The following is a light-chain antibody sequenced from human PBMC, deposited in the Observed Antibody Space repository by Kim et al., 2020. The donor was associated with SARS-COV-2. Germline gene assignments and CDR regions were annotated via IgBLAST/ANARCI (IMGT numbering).Light chain of an antibody. CDR3: QQTYSTPWT. V-gene: IGKV1-39*01. CDR1: QSVTSY. CDR2: AVS. Sequence: VGDRVAMTCRGSQSVTSYVTVNWYQQKPGTAPKLRIDAVSSWQSGVPARFSGGGSETDFTLTITGLLPEDFATYYCQQTYSTPWTFGQGTKVDIK. J-gene: IGKJ1*01.